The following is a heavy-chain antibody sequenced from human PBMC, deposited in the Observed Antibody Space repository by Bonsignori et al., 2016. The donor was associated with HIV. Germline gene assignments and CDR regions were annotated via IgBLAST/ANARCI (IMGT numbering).Heavy chain of an antibody. V-gene: IGHV3-66*02. D-gene: IGHD5-24*01. CDR3: ARVLDGYTPGGWLDS. CDR2: IYNGDTT. CDR1: GFTVNANY. Sequence: DVRLVESGGLVQPGGRLRLSCAVSGFTVNANYMAVGPARLHGKGLECVSVIYNGDTTYYADSVKGRFTISRDKFKNTLFLQMSSLRAEDTAMYFCARVLDGYTPGGWLDSWGQGVLVT. J-gene: IGHJ5*01.